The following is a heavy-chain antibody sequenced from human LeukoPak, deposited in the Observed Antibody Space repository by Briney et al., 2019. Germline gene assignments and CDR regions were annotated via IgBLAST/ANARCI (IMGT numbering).Heavy chain of an antibody. CDR1: GYSFTSYW. CDR3: ARHGFGAKGFNDY. V-gene: IGHV5-51*01. J-gene: IGHJ4*02. D-gene: IGHD1-26*01. CDR2: IYPGDSDT. Sequence: GESLEISCQSSGYSFTSYWIGWVPRLPGKGLEGMGIIYPGDSDTRYSPSFQGQVAISADKSIGNAYLQWSSLKASDTAMYYCARHGFGAKGFNDYWGQGTLVTVSS.